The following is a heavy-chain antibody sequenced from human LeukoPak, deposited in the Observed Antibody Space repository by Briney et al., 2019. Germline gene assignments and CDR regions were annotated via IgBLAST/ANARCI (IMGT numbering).Heavy chain of an antibody. CDR2: ISGSGGST. CDR3: AKGRPYCGGDCYYYSDY. V-gene: IGHV3-23*01. J-gene: IGHJ4*02. D-gene: IGHD2-21*02. CDR1: GFTFSSYA. Sequence: GGSLRLSCAASGFTFSSYAMSWVRQAPGKGLEWVSAISGSGGSTYYADSVKGRFTISRDNSKNTPYLQMNSLRAEDTGVYYCAKGRPYCGGDCYYYSDYWGQGTLVTVSS.